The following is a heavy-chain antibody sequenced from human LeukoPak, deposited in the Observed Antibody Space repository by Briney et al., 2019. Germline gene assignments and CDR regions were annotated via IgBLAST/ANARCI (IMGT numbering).Heavy chain of an antibody. J-gene: IGHJ4*02. CDR2: KRQDGSEI. D-gene: IGHD3-10*01. CDR3: ARGSRLHFYGRTQEHFDT. Sequence: GGSLRLSCAASGFTLSDVWMSWVRQAPGKGLAWVANKRQDGSEIHYVDSVKGRFTISRDNAKNSLYLQMNRLRAEDTAVYYCARGSRLHFYGRTQEHFDTWGLGTLVTVSS. CDR1: GFTLSDVW. V-gene: IGHV3-7*01.